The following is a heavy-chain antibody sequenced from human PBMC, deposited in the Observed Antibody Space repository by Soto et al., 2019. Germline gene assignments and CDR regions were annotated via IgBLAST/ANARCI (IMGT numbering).Heavy chain of an antibody. J-gene: IGHJ2*01. Sequence: SETLSLTCAVSGYSISSSNWWGWIRQPPGKGLEWIGYIYYSGSTYYNPSLKSRVTMSVDTSKNQFSLKLSSVTAMDTAVYYCARSSNWGDVYWYFDLWGRGTLVTVSS. CDR1: GYSISSSNW. D-gene: IGHD7-27*01. CDR3: ARSSNWGDVYWYFDL. V-gene: IGHV4-28*01. CDR2: IYYSGST.